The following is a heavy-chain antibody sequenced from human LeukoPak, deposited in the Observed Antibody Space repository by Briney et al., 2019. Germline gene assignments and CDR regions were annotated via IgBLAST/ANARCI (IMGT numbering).Heavy chain of an antibody. D-gene: IGHD2-2*02. V-gene: IGHV4-39*01. CDR3: VRMPGSGCSSTSCYTDY. J-gene: IGHJ4*02. CDR2: IYYSGST. Sequence: SETLSLTCTVSGGSISSSSYYWGWIRQPPGKGLEWIGTIYYSGSTYYNPSLKSRVTISVDTSKNQFSLKLSSVTAADTAVYYCVRMPGSGCSSTSCYTDYWGQGTLVTVSS. CDR1: GGSISSSSYY.